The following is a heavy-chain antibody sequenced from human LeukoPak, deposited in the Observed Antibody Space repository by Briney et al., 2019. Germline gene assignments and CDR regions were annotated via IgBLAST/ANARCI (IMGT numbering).Heavy chain of an antibody. CDR2: ISSSSSTI. CDR3: ARDPNTAMAPSYMDV. D-gene: IGHD5-18*01. J-gene: IGHJ6*03. V-gene: IGHV3-48*01. Sequence: QPGGSLRLSCEAPGLTFSSYSMSWVRQAPGKGLEWVSYISSSSSTIYYADSVKGRFTISRDNAKNSLYLQMNSLRAEDTAVYYCARDPNTAMAPSYMDVWGKGTTVTVSS. CDR1: GLTFSSYS.